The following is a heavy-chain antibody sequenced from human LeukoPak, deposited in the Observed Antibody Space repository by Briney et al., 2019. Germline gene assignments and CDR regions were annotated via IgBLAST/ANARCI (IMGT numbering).Heavy chain of an antibody. J-gene: IGHJ4*02. CDR2: IYSGGST. CDR3: ARDRGYSYGYYFDY. CDR1: GFTVSSNY. D-gene: IGHD5-18*01. Sequence: GGSLRLSCAASGFTVSSNYMSWVRQAPGKGLEWVSVIYSGGSTYYADSVKGRFTISRDNSKNTLYLQMNSPRAEDTAVYYCARDRGYSYGYYFDYWGQGTLVTVSS. V-gene: IGHV3-53*01.